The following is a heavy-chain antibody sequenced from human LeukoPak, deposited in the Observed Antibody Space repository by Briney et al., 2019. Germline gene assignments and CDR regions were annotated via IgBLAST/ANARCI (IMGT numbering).Heavy chain of an antibody. D-gene: IGHD1-26*01. V-gene: IGHV3-33*06. J-gene: IGHJ3*02. Sequence: PGRSLRLSCAASGFTFSSYGMHWVRQAPGKGLEWVAVIWYDGSNKYYADSVKGRFTISRDNSKNTLYLQMNSLRAEDTAVYYCAKEWGYEWELLSFALDIWGQGTMVTVSS. CDR3: AKEWGYEWELLSFALDI. CDR1: GFTFSSYG. CDR2: IWYDGSNK.